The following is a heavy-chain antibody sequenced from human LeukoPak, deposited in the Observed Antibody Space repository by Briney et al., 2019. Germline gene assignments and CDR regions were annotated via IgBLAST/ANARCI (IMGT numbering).Heavy chain of an antibody. J-gene: IGHJ5*02. V-gene: IGHV4-34*01. CDR2: INHSGST. CDR1: GGSFSGYY. Sequence: SETLSLTCAVYGGSFSGYYWSWIRQPPGKGLEWIGEINHSGSTNSNPSLKSRVTIPVDTSKNQFSLKLSSVTAADTAVYYCARDSGTTGEVKFDPWGQGTLVTVSS. CDR3: ARDSGTTGEVKFDP. D-gene: IGHD3-10*01.